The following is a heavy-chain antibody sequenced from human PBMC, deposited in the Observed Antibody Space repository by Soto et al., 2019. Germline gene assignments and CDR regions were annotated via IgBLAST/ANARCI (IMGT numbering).Heavy chain of an antibody. V-gene: IGHV3-30*18. CDR2: ISYDGSNK. Sequence: LRLSCAASGFTFSSYGMHWVRQAPGKGLEWVAVISYDGSNKYYADSVKGRFTISRDNSKNTLYLQMNSLRAEDTAVYYCAKAGTYYYDSSGYSYYYYGMDVWGQGTTVTVSS. CDR1: GFTFSSYG. CDR3: AKAGTYYYDSSGYSYYYYGMDV. D-gene: IGHD3-22*01. J-gene: IGHJ6*02.